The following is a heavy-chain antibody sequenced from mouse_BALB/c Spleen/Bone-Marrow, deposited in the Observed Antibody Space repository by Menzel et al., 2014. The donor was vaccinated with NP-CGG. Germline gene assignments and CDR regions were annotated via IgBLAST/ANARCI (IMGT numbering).Heavy chain of an antibody. V-gene: IGHV5-4*02. CDR2: ISDGGNYT. D-gene: IGHD2-14*01. CDR3: ARDGDYRYAWSAF. Sequence: EVKVEESGGALVKPGGSLKLSCAASGFTSSDYFMYWVRQTPEKRLEWVATISDGGNYTCYPDSVKGRFTISKDNAKNNLRLQMNSLKSEDTAKYFCARDGDYRYAWSAFWGQGTLVTVSA. J-gene: IGHJ3*01. CDR1: GFTSSDYF.